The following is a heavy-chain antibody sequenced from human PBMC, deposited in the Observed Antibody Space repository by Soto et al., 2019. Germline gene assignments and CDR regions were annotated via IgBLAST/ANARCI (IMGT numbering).Heavy chain of an antibody. CDR3: ARDGGFYYGMDV. CDR2: IYYSGST. V-gene: IGHV4-59*01. CDR1: GGSIGSYY. J-gene: IGHJ6*02. Sequence: QVQLQESGPGLVKPSETLSLTCTVSGGSIGSYYWNWIRQPPGKGLEWIGYIYYSGSTNYNPSLKSRFTISVDTSKNQFSLKLSSVTAADTAVYYCARDGGFYYGMDVWGQGTTVTVSS. D-gene: IGHD3-3*01.